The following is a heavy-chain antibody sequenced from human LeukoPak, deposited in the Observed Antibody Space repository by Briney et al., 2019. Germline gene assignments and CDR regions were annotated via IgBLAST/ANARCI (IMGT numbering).Heavy chain of an antibody. Sequence: PGESLKISCKGSGYSFTSYWIGWVRQMPGKGLEWMGIIYPGDSDVRYSPSFQGQVTISADTSISTAYLQWSSLKASDTAMYYCARHPYCSSGSCFRGSDYWGQGTLVAVSS. CDR3: ARHPYCSSGSCFRGSDY. D-gene: IGHD2-15*01. J-gene: IGHJ4*02. V-gene: IGHV5-51*01. CDR2: IYPGDSDV. CDR1: GYSFTSYW.